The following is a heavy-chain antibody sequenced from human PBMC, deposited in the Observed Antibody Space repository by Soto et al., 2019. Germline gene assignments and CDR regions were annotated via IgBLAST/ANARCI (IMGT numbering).Heavy chain of an antibody. CDR1: GCTFSNYA. V-gene: IGHV3-23*01. CDR3: ANRPPPIIKFDY. J-gene: IGHJ4*02. CDR2: ISCNGGTT. Sequence: GSLSLSCAASGCTFSNYAMSWIRQAPGKGLEWVATISCNGGTTYYADSVNGLFTISRDNSKYMMFLKITSMKDADSAVYYCANRPPPIIKFDYWGQGTQVTVYS.